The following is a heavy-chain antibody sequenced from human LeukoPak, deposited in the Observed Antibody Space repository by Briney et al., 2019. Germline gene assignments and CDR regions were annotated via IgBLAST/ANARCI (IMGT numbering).Heavy chain of an antibody. Sequence: GGSLRLSCAASGFTFSSYAMHWVRQAPGKGLEYVSAISSNGGSTYYANSVKGRFTISRDNSKNTLYLQMGGLRAEDMAVYCCARAGGNWNRDAFDIWGQGTMVTVSS. J-gene: IGHJ3*02. V-gene: IGHV3-64*01. CDR3: ARAGGNWNRDAFDI. CDR2: ISSNGGST. CDR1: GFTFSSYA. D-gene: IGHD1-1*01.